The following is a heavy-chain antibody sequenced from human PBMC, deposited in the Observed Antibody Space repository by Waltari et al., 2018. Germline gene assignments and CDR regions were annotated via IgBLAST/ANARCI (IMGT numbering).Heavy chain of an antibody. CDR3: AKDSPYYDFWSGLDY. V-gene: IGHV3-23*01. D-gene: IGHD3-3*01. Sequence: EVQLLESGGGLVQPGGSLRLSCAASGFTFSSYAMSWVRQAPGKVREWVDAISGSGGSTYYADSVKGRFTISRDNAKNTLYLQMNSLRAEDTAVYYCAKDSPYYDFWSGLDYWGQGTLVTVSS. CDR2: ISGSGGST. J-gene: IGHJ4*02. CDR1: GFTFSSYA.